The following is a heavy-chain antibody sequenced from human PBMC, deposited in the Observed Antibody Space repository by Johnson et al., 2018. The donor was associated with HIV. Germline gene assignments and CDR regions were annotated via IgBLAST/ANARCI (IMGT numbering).Heavy chain of an antibody. V-gene: IGHV3-13*01. CDR3: AKGDCGGDCYVYAFDM. CDR1: VFTFSSYD. Sequence: VQLVEPGGGVVPPGRSLRLSCAASVFTFSSYDMHWVRQATGKGLEWVSAIGTAGDTYYPGSVTGRFTISRDNSKNPLYLQMNRLRAEDTAVYYCAKGDCGGDCYVYAFDMWGQGTMVTVSS. J-gene: IGHJ3*02. D-gene: IGHD2-21*01. CDR2: IGTAGDT.